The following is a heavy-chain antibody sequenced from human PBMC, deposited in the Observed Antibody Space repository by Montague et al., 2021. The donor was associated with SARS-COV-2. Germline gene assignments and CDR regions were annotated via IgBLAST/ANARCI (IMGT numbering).Heavy chain of an antibody. D-gene: IGHD3-10*01. V-gene: IGHV4-34*01. CDR1: GGSFSGYY. J-gene: IGHJ4*02. Sequence: SETLSLTCAVYGGSFSGYYCCWIRQPPGKGLEWIGEINHSGSTNSNPSLKSRVTISVDTSKNQFSLKLSSVTAADTAVYYCARGTEYGSGIYSHYYYDHWGQGTLVTVSS. CDR3: ARGTEYGSGIYSHYYYDH. CDR2: INHSGST.